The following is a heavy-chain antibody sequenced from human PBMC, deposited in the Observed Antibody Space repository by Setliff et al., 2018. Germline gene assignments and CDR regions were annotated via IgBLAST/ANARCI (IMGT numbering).Heavy chain of an antibody. Sequence: ASVKVSCKASGYSFTNYDINWVRQVTGQGLEWLGWINTNSGTTGRAQKFQDRVTMTRDPSITTAYMELSSLRADDSAVYYCARGYCNTTTCSTSPQYYYLDVWDKGTTVTVSS. CDR3: ARGYCNTTTCSTSPQYYYLDV. CDR1: GYSFTNYD. CDR2: INTNSGTT. J-gene: IGHJ6*03. D-gene: IGHD2-2*02. V-gene: IGHV1-8*02.